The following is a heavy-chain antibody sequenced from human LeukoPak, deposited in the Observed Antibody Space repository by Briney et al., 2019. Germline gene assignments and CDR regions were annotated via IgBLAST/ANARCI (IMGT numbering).Heavy chain of an antibody. Sequence: TGGSLRLSCAASGFTFSSYSMNWVRQAPGKGLEWVSYISSSSSTIYYADSVKGGFTISRDTAKNSLSLQMSSLRAEDTAVYYSAREGSKLWFGELLNWGQGPLVTASS. V-gene: IGHV3-48*04. CDR2: ISSSSSTI. D-gene: IGHD3-10*01. J-gene: IGHJ4*02. CDR1: GFTFSSYS. CDR3: AREGSKLWFGELLN.